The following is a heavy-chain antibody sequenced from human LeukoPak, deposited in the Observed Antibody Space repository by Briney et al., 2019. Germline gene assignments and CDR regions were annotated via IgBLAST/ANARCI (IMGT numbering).Heavy chain of an antibody. CDR3: AKDGGLVAARFWFDP. CDR2: ISGSGGST. D-gene: IGHD6-6*01. CDR1: GFTFSSYA. J-gene: IGHJ5*02. V-gene: IGHV3-23*01. Sequence: GGSLRLSCVASGFTFSSYAMSWVRQAPGKGLEWVSAISGSGGSTYYADSVKGRFTISRDNSKNTLYLQMNSLRAEDTAVYYCAKDGGLVAARFWFDPWGQGTLVTVSS.